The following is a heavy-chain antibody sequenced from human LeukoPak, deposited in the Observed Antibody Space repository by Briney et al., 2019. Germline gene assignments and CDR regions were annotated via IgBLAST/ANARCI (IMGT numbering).Heavy chain of an antibody. V-gene: IGHV3-30*03. D-gene: IGHD2-21*02. J-gene: IGHJ4*02. Sequence: PGRSLRLSCSASGFNFGAYGMHWVRQAPGKGLEWVAVIMFDGKNKDYADSVKGRFTISRANSNNTLFLQMNSLRAEDTAVYYCVMDSRPFCGSNCYTLDSWGQGALATVSS. CDR2: IMFDGKNK. CDR3: VMDSRPFCGSNCYTLDS. CDR1: GFNFGAYG.